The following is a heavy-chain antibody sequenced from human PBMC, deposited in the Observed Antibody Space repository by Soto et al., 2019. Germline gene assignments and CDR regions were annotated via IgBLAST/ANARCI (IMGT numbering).Heavy chain of an antibody. CDR2: ISGGGDST. V-gene: IGHV3-23*01. J-gene: IGHJ5*02. D-gene: IGHD5-18*01. CDR3: AKDRSVDTRDWFDP. Sequence: GGSLRLSCAAPGFTFGTYAMNWVRQAPGKGLEWVSTISGGGDSTYYADSVKGRFTISRDNSKNTLYLQMNSLRAEDTDVYYCAKDRSVDTRDWFDPWGQGTLVTVSS. CDR1: GFTFGTYA.